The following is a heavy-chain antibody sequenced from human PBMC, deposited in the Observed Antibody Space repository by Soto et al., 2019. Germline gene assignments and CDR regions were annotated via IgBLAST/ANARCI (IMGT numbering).Heavy chain of an antibody. J-gene: IGHJ3*02. V-gene: IGHV1-24*01. Sequence: ASVKVSCKVSGYTLTELSMHWVRQAPGKGLEWMGGFDPEDGETIYAQKFQGRVTMTEDTSTDTAYMELSSLRSEDTAVYYCATISRYDSSGYYVAFDISGQGTMVTVSS. CDR1: GYTLTELS. D-gene: IGHD3-22*01. CDR3: ATISRYDSSGYYVAFDI. CDR2: FDPEDGET.